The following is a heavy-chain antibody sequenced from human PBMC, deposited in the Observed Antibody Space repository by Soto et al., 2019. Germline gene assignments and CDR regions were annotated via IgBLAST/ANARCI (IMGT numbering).Heavy chain of an antibody. CDR2: IIPIFGTA. CDR1: GGTFSSYA. Sequence: SVKVSCKASGGTFSSYAISWVRQAPGQGLEWMGGIIPIFGTANYAQKFQGRVTITADESTSTAYMELSSLRSEDTAVYYCATLSEGYSYGYFDYRGQGTLVTVSS. J-gene: IGHJ4*02. CDR3: ATLSEGYSYGYFDY. V-gene: IGHV1-69*13. D-gene: IGHD5-18*01.